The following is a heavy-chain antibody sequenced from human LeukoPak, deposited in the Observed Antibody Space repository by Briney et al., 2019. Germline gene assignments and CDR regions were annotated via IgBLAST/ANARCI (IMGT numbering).Heavy chain of an antibody. D-gene: IGHD2-2*01. V-gene: IGHV3-21*01. Sequence: GGSLRLSCAASGFTFSSYSMNWVRQAPGKGLEWVSSISSSSYIYYADSVKGRFTISRDNAKNSLYLQMNSLRAEDTAVYYCAREAGYCSSTSCYYGGYHYYYMDVWGKGTTVTVSS. J-gene: IGHJ6*03. CDR1: GFTFSSYS. CDR3: AREAGYCSSTSCYYGGYHYYYMDV. CDR2: ISSSSYI.